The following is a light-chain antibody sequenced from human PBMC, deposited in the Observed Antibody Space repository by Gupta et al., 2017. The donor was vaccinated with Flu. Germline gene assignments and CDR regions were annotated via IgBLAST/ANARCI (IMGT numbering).Light chain of an antibody. CDR1: SSDFGGDDY. Sequence: IAISSTGTSSDFGGDDYVYWYHQHPGQAPELLIFEVSRRRSLISDRFSGAKSGNTASLTISGLLAEDEAYYYCSSYTNTNNVVVFGGGTKLTVL. V-gene: IGLV2-14*01. CDR2: EVS. J-gene: IGLJ2*01. CDR3: SSYTNTNNVVV.